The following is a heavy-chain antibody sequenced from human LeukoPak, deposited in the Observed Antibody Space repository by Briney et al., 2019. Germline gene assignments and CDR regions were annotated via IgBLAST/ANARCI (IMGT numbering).Heavy chain of an antibody. D-gene: IGHD6-19*01. J-gene: IGHJ4*02. CDR1: GYSFTNYW. V-gene: IGHV5-10-1*01. CDR2: IDPSDSYT. CDR3: ARSLSSGRPGFGY. Sequence: PGESLKISCKGSGYSFTNYWINWVRQMPGKGLEWMGKIDPSDSYTNYSPSFQGHVTISADKSISTAYLQWSSLKASDTAMYYCARSLSSGRPGFGYWGQGALVTVSS.